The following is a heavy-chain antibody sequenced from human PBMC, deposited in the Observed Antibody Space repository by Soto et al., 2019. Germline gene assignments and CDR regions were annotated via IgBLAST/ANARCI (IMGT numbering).Heavy chain of an antibody. J-gene: IGHJ5*02. V-gene: IGHV3-30-3*01. CDR3: ARGPRRYDSSGYELTRWFDP. CDR1: GFTFSSYA. CDR2: ISYDGSNK. D-gene: IGHD3-22*01. Sequence: GGSLRLSCAASGFTFSSYAMHWVRQAPGKGLEWVAVISYDGSNKYYADSVKGRFTISRDNSKNTLYLQMNSLRAEDTAVYYCARGPRRYDSSGYELTRWFDPWGQGTLVTVSS.